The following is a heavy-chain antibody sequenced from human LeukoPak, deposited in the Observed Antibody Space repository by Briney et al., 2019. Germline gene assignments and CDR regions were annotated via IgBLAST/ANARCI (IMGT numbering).Heavy chain of an antibody. CDR2: IRYDGSQN. V-gene: IGHV3-30*02. D-gene: IGHD3-22*01. CDR1: GFSFSTYG. J-gene: IGHJ4*02. Sequence: PGGSLRLSCAASGFSFSTYGMHWVRQAPGKGLEWVAFIRYDGSQNHLTDSVKGRFTISRDNAKNSLYLQMNSLRAEDTAVYYCASSLDYYDSSGYYEWGQGTLVTVSS. CDR3: ASSLDYYDSSGYYE.